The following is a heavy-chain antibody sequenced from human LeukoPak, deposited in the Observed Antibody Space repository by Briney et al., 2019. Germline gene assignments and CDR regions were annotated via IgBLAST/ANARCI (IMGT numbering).Heavy chain of an antibody. J-gene: IGHJ4*02. CDR3: AKAMPNYGDYVGEIDY. D-gene: IGHD4-17*01. CDR2: IWYDGSNK. Sequence: PGGSQRLSCAASGFTFSSYGMYWVRQAPGKGLEWVAVIWYDGSNKYYADSVKGRFTISRDNSKNTLYLQMNSLRAEDTAVYYCAKAMPNYGDYVGEIDYWGQGTLVTVSS. V-gene: IGHV3-33*06. CDR1: GFTFSSYG.